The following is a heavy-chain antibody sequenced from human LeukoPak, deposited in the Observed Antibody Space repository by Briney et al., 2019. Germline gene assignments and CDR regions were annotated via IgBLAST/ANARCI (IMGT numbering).Heavy chain of an antibody. J-gene: IGHJ4*02. CDR2: FRAYNDNI. Sequence: GASVQVSCKASGYTFTSDVLSWGRQGSGQWLEFMEWFRAYNDNINYAQKLQGRVTMTTDTSTSTAYMELRSLRSDDTAVYYCARDRDYYDSSGYYSIVGATKADYWGQGTLVTVSS. CDR1: GYTFTSDV. CDR3: ARDRDYYDSSGYYSIVGATKADY. V-gene: IGHV1-18*01. D-gene: IGHD3-22*01.